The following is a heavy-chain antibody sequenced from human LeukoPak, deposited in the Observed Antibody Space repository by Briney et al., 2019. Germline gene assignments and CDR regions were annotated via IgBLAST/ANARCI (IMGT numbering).Heavy chain of an antibody. CDR2: INHSGST. D-gene: IGHD6-19*01. Sequence: SETLSLTCAVYGGSFSGYYWSWIRQPPGKGLEWIREINHSGSTNYNPSLKSRVTISVDTSKNQFSLKLSSVTAADTAVYYCARAKWLVRNWFDPWGQGTLVTVSS. CDR3: ARAKWLVRNWFDP. CDR1: GGSFSGYY. V-gene: IGHV4-34*01. J-gene: IGHJ5*02.